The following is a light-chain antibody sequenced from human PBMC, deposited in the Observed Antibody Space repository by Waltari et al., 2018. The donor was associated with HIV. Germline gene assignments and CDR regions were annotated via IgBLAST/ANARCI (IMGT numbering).Light chain of an antibody. CDR1: QGIRTH. V-gene: IGKV1-27*01. CDR2: RTS. J-gene: IGKJ5*01. CDR3: QKYNSVPII. Sequence: IEMTQSPAALSASVGDRVTITCRASQGIRTHLAWYQQKPGKAPTLLIYRTSTLHSGVASRFTGTGAGTDFTLTINGLQPDDIATYCCQKYNSVPIIFGQGTRLEV.